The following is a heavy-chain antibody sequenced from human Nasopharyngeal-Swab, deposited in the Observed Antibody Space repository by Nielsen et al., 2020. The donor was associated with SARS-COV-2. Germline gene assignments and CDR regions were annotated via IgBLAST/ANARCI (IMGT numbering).Heavy chain of an antibody. Sequence: SETLSLTCAVYGGSFSGYYWSWIRHPPGKGLEWIGEINHSGSTNYNPSLKSRVTISVDTSKNQSSLKLSSVTAADTAVYYCARGRRPNPLDWGQGTLVTVSS. CDR3: ARGRRPNPLD. CDR1: GGSFSGYY. V-gene: IGHV4-34*01. D-gene: IGHD6-6*01. CDR2: INHSGST. J-gene: IGHJ4*02.